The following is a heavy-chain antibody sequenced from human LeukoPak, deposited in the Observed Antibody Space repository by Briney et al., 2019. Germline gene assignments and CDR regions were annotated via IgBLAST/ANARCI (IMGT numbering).Heavy chain of an antibody. CDR3: ARAHAFDI. Sequence: GRSLRLSCAASGFTFSNYGMHWVRQAPGKGLEWVAVTWFDGSNKYYADSVKGRFTISRDNSKNTLYLQMNGLRPEDTATYYCARAHAFDIRGQGTMVIVSS. J-gene: IGHJ3*02. CDR2: TWFDGSNK. CDR1: GFTFSNYG. V-gene: IGHV3-33*01.